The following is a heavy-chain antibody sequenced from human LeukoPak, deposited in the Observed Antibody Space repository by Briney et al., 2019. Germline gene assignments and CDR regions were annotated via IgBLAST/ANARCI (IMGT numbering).Heavy chain of an antibody. D-gene: IGHD6-19*01. CDR3: ARGRVSSGMGY. V-gene: IGHV4-34*01. CDR1: GGSFSGYY. J-gene: IGHJ4*02. Sequence: SETLSLTCAVYGGSFSGYYWSWIRQPPGKGLEWIGEINHSGSTNYNPSLKSRVTTSVDTSKNQFSLKLSSVTAADTAVYYCARGRVSSGMGYWGQGTLVTVSS. CDR2: INHSGST.